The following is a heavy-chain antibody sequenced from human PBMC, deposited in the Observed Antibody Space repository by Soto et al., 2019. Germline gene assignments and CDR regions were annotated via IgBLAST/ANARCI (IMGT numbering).Heavy chain of an antibody. J-gene: IGHJ3*02. D-gene: IGHD2-2*01. V-gene: IGHV4-34*07. CDR1: GGSFSGYY. Sequence: SETLSLTCSVYGGSFSGYYWTWIRQTPGKGLEWIGEINHSGRTNYKPSLESRASISADTSKKQFSLNLTSVTAAETAVYYCVTGDCSSNYCFTRWALDIWGQGTVVT. CDR3: VTGDCSSNYCFTRWALDI. CDR2: INHSGRT.